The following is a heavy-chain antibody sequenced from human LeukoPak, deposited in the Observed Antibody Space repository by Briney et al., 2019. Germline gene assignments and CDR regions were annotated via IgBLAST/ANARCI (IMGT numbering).Heavy chain of an antibody. CDR1: GGSFSGYY. CDR2: INHSGST. Sequence: SETLSLTCAVYGGSFSGYYWSWIRQPPGKGLEWIGEINHSGSTNYNPSLKSRVTISVDTSKNQFSLKLSSVTAADTAVYYCARGRHYFDLWGRGTLVTVSS. CDR3: ARGRHYFDL. J-gene: IGHJ2*01. V-gene: IGHV4-34*01.